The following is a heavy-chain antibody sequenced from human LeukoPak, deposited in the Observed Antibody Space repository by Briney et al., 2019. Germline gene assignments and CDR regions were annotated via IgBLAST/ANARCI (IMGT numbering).Heavy chain of an antibody. Sequence: LTLTCTAYGFIFGDHARSWIRQAPGKGLECVGFIRSNAYSGTKEYGASVKGRFTISRDDSRGVAYLQMDNLETEDSGVYYCARGPIQLWIHDGMDVWGQGTTVTVSS. D-gene: IGHD5-18*01. V-gene: IGHV3-49*03. CDR3: ARGPIQLWIHDGMDV. J-gene: IGHJ6*02. CDR2: IRSNAYSGTK. CDR1: GFIFGDHA.